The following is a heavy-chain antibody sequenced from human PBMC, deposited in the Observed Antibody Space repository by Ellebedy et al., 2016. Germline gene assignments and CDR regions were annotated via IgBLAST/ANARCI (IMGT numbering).Heavy chain of an antibody. CDR3: AKTSNVLRFLEWLNPFLGYYGMDG. J-gene: IGHJ6*02. CDR1: GFTFSSYG. V-gene: IGHV3-30*18. CDR2: ISYDGSNK. Sequence: GGSLRLSXAASGFTFSSYGMHWVRQAPGKGLEWVAVISYDGSNKYYADSVKGRFTISRDNSKNTLYLQMNSLRAEDTAVYYCAKTSNVLRFLEWLNPFLGYYGMDGWGQGTTVTVSS. D-gene: IGHD3-3*01.